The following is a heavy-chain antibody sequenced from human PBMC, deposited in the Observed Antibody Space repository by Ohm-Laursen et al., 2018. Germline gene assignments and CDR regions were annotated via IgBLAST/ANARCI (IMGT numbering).Heavy chain of an antibody. CDR2: LNPSGAST. CDR1: GYTFTNYY. V-gene: IGHV1-46*01. J-gene: IGHJ4*02. Sequence: ASVKVSCKASGYTFTNYYMHWVRQAPGQGLEWMGILNPSGASTSYAQKFQGRVTMTSDTSTSTIYMELSSLRSEDTAVYYCARDLYYDSSGYSDYWGQGTLVTVSS. CDR3: ARDLYYDSSGYSDY. D-gene: IGHD3-22*01.